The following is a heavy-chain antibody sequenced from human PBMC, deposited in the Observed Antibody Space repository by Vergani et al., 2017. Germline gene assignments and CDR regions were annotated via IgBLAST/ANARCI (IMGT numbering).Heavy chain of an antibody. J-gene: IGHJ6*02. CDR3: ARDALPYYDSSGYYYYYYGMDV. CDR2: IYTSGST. V-gene: IGHV4-61*02. D-gene: IGHD3-22*01. CDR1: GGSITYGAFY. Sequence: QLQLQESGPGLVKPSETLSLTCTVSGGSITYGAFYWSWIRQPAGKGLEWIGRIYTSGSTNYNPSLKSRVTISVDTSKNQFSLKLSSVTAADTAVYYCARDALPYYDSSGYYYYYYGMDVWGQGTTVTVSS.